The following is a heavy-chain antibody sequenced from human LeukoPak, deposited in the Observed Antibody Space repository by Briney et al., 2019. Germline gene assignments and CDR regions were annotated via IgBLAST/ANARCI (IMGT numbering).Heavy chain of an antibody. CDR3: ARHYGSGSSSYYYGMDV. D-gene: IGHD3-10*01. J-gene: IGHJ6*02. CDR2: IKQDGSEK. V-gene: IGHV3-7*01. CDR1: GFTFSSYA. Sequence: GGSLRLSCAASGFTFSSYAMSWVRQAPGKGLEWVANIKQDGSEKYYVDSVKGRFTISRDNAKNSLYLQMNSLRAEDTAVYYCARHYGSGSSSYYYGMDVWGQGTTVTVSS.